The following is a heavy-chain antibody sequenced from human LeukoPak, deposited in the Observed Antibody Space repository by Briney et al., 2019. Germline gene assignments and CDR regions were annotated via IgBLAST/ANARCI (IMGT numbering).Heavy chain of an antibody. CDR1: GFIVSSNY. Sequence: GGSLRLSCAASGFIVSSNYMSWVRQAPGKGLEWVGRIKSKTDGGTTDYVAPVKGRFSISRDDSKNTLYLQMNSLKTEDTAVYYCATNFMENFDFWGQGTLVTASS. D-gene: IGHD1-1*01. J-gene: IGHJ4*02. CDR2: IKSKTDGGTT. V-gene: IGHV3-15*01. CDR3: ATNFMENFDF.